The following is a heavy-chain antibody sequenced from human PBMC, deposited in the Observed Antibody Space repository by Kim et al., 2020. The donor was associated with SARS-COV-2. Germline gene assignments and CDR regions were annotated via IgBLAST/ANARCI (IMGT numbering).Heavy chain of an antibody. D-gene: IGHD3-10*01. J-gene: IGHJ6*03. Sequence: SETLSLTCTVSGGSISSYYWSWIRQPPGKGLEWIGYIYYSGSTNYNPSLKSRVTISVDTSKNQFSLKLSSVTAADTAVYYCARRAGSYYNSYYYMDVWGKGTTVTVSS. V-gene: IGHV4-59*01. CDR2: IYYSGST. CDR1: GGSISSYY. CDR3: ARRAGSYYNSYYYMDV.